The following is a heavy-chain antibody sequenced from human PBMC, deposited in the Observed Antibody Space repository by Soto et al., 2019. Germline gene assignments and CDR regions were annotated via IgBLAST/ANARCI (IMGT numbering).Heavy chain of an antibody. Sequence: QVQLVESGGGVVQPGRSLRLSCAASGFTFSSYGMHWVRQAPGKGLEWVAVIWYDGSNKYYADSVKGRFTISRDNSKNTLYLQMNRLRVEDTAVYYCARGLPSGDWGGYFDYWGQATLVTVSS. D-gene: IGHD2-21*02. CDR2: IWYDGSNK. J-gene: IGHJ4*02. V-gene: IGHV3-33*01. CDR1: GFTFSSYG. CDR3: ARGLPSGDWGGYFDY.